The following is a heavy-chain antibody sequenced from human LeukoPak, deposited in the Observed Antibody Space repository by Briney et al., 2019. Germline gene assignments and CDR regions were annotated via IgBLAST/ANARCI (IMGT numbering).Heavy chain of an antibody. CDR2: ISSSSSTI. V-gene: IGHV3-48*01. D-gene: IGHD3-22*01. J-gene: IGHJ4*02. CDR1: GFTFSSYS. CDR3: ARDLNVVYYYDSSGYAPIDY. Sequence: GGSLRLSCAASGFTFSSYSMNWVRQAPGKGLEWVSYISSSSSTIYYADSVKGRFTISRDNAKNSLYLQMNSLRAEDTAVYYCARDLNVVYYYDSSGYAPIDYWGQGTLVTVSS.